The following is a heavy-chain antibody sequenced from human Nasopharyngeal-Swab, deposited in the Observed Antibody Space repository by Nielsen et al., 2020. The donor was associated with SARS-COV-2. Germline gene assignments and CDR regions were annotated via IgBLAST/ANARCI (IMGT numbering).Heavy chain of an antibody. J-gene: IGHJ3*02. Sequence: SLKISCAASGFTFDDYAMHWVRQGPGKGLEWVSGISWNSGSIDYADSVKGRFTISRANAKNSLNLQMNSLRVEDTALYYCAKEIEMARRVYAFDIWGQGTMVTVSS. D-gene: IGHD5-24*01. CDR2: ISWNSGSI. V-gene: IGHV3-9*01. CDR3: AKEIEMARRVYAFDI. CDR1: GFTFDDYA.